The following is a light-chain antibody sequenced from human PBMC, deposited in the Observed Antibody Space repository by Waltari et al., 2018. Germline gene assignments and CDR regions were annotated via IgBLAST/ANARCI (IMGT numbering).Light chain of an antibody. CDR2: GAS. CDR3: QQYNNWPHS. V-gene: IGKV3-15*01. Sequence: EIVMTQSPATLSVSKGEGATLSCRASQSVSSNLAWYQQKPGQAPRLLIYGASTRATGIPARFSGSGSGTEFTVTISSLQSEDFAVYYCQQYNNWPHSFGQGTNLEIK. J-gene: IGKJ2*03. CDR1: QSVSSN.